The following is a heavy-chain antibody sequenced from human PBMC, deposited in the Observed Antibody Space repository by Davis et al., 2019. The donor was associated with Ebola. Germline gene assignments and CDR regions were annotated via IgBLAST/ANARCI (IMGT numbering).Heavy chain of an antibody. D-gene: IGHD6-13*01. CDR3: AKGQRHNPIAADR. CDR2: ISYDGSNK. V-gene: IGHV3-30*18. Sequence: GGSLRLSCAASGFTFSSYGMHWVRQAPGKGLEWVAVISYDGSNKYYADSVKGRFTISRDNSKNTLYLQMNSPRAEDTAVYYCAKGQRHNPIAADRWGQGTLVTVSS. J-gene: IGHJ5*02. CDR1: GFTFSSYG.